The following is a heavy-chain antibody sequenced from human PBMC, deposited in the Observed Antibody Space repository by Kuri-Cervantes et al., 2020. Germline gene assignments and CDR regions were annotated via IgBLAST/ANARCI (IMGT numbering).Heavy chain of an antibody. Sequence: SETLSLTCAVSGGSISSSNWWSWVRQPPGKGLEWIGEIYHSGSTNYNPSLKSRVTISVDTSKNQFSLKLSSVTAADTAVYYCARKGNYGDYFYAFDIWGQGTMVTVSS. V-gene: IGHV4-4*02. J-gene: IGHJ3*02. CDR1: GGSISSSNW. CDR3: ARKGNYGDYFYAFDI. D-gene: IGHD4-17*01. CDR2: IYHSGST.